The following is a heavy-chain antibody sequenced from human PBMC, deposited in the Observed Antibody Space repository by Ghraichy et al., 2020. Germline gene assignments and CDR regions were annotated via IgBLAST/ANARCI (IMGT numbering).Heavy chain of an antibody. CDR3: ARHVKGRVVRAATTDY. CDR1: GGSISSSSYY. J-gene: IGHJ4*02. D-gene: IGHD2-2*01. CDR2: IYYSENT. Sequence: SETLSLTCTVSGGSISSSSYYWGWIRQPPGKGLEWIGSIYYSENTYYNPSLKSRVTISVDSSKTQFSLKLSSVTAADTAVYYCARHVKGRVVRAATTDYWGQGTLVTVSS. V-gene: IGHV4-39*01.